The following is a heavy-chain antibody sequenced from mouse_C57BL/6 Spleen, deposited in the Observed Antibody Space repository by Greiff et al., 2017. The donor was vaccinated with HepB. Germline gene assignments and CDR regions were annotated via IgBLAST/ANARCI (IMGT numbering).Heavy chain of an antibody. V-gene: IGHV1-64*01. J-gene: IGHJ4*01. Sequence: QVQLQQSGAELVKPGASVKLSCKASGYTFTSYWMHWVKQRPGQGLEWIGMIHPNSGSTNYNEKFKSKATLTVDKSSSTAYMHLSSLTSEDTAIYYCARDSNYYYAMDYWGKGTSVTVSS. D-gene: IGHD2-5*01. CDR3: ARDSNYYYAMDY. CDR1: GYTFTSYW. CDR2: IHPNSGST.